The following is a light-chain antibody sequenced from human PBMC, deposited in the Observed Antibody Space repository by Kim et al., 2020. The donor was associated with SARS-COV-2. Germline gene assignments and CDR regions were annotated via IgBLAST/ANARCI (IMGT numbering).Light chain of an antibody. CDR2: AVS. J-gene: IGKJ5*01. CDR1: QSVTDTF. Sequence: MVLTPSPDTLSLSPGERAPLSCRDSQSVTDTFLAWYLQQPGQAPRLLIHAVSTRTTGIPNRSSGSGSGTDFILTISRLEHEFFAVYYCQQYRDSPITFGQGTRLEIK. CDR3: QQYRDSPIT. V-gene: IGKV3-20*01.